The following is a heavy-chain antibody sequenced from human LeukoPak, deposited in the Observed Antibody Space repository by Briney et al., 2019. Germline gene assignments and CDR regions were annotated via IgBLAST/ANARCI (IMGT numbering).Heavy chain of an antibody. CDR2: IRSKTYGGTA. J-gene: IGHJ4*02. CDR1: EVSDYA. D-gene: IGHD5-18*01. CDR3: TLANRAYAFGYDY. V-gene: IGHV3-49*04. Sequence: GGSLRFSCTASEVSDYAVSWVRRAPGKDLEWVGFIRSKTYGGTAEYAASVKGRFSISRGDSKTIAYLQMNSLTIEDTAVYYCTLANRAYAFGYDYWGQGTLVTVSS.